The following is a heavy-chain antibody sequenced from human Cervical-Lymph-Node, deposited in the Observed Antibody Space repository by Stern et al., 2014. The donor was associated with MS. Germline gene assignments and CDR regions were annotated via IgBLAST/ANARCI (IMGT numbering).Heavy chain of an antibody. V-gene: IGHV3-30*18. CDR1: GFTFNTYA. CDR3: AKSDCRTISCYQRVFEH. D-gene: IGHD2-2*01. CDR2: ISYDGIHK. J-gene: IGHJ4*02. Sequence: VQLVQSGGGVVRPGRSLRLSCAASGFTFNTYAMHWVRQAPGKGLEWVAVISYDGIHKDYADSVQGRFTISRDNSKNTVYLQMNSLRPEDTAMYYCAKSDCRTISCYQRVFEHWGQGTLVTVSS.